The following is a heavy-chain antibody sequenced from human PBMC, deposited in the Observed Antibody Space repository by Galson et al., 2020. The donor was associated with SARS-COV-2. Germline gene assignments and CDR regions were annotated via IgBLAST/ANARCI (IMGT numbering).Heavy chain of an antibody. CDR2: IGGGGDDI. Sequence: GGSLRLSCAGSGFTFSNYAMHWVRQAPGKGLEWVSIIGGGGDDIYYADSVKGRFTISRDNSKKTLYLQMNSLRVEDTALYYCAKDSRGYYQPIDCWGQGTLVTVSS. CDR3: AKDSRGYYQPIDC. D-gene: IGHD5-18*01. CDR1: GFTFSNYA. J-gene: IGHJ4*02. V-gene: IGHV3-23*01.